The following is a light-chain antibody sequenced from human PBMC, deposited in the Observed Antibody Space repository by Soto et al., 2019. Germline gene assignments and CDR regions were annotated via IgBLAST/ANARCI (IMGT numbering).Light chain of an antibody. J-gene: IGKJ1*01. Sequence: VVIRESPSTLSVSTGERATLSCRASKSINSKLAWYQQKPGQAPRLLIYGASTRDTGIPARFSGSGSGTEFTLHTSRLQYEDLDVYYCKKYTHWTPWKLGKGTKV. V-gene: IGKV3-15*01. CDR3: KKYTHWTPWK. CDR1: KSINSK. CDR2: GAS.